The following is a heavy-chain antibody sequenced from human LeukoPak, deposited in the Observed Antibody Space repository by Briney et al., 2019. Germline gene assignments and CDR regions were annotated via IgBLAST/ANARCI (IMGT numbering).Heavy chain of an antibody. CDR3: ARPHYYGSGSYYKNYYYYYMDV. CDR2: IYHSGST. V-gene: IGHV4-39*01. CDR1: GGSISGNTYY. J-gene: IGHJ6*03. Sequence: PSETLSLTCSVSGGSISGNTYYWGWIRQPPGKGLEWIGSIYHSGSTYYSPSLKSRVTISVDTSNNQFSLKLSSVTAADTAVYYCARPHYYGSGSYYKNYYYYYMDVWGKGTTVTVSS. D-gene: IGHD3-10*01.